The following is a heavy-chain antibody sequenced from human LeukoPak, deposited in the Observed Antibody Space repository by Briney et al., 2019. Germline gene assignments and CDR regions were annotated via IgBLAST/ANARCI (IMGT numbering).Heavy chain of an antibody. Sequence: SETLSLTCTVSGGSVSSSSYYWGWIRQPPGKGLEWIGSIYYSGSTYYNPSLKSRVTISVDTSKNQFSLKLSSVTAADTAVYYCASSFYSGWYYVYWGQGTLVTVSS. D-gene: IGHD6-19*01. CDR1: GGSVSSSSYY. CDR3: ASSFYSGWYYVY. CDR2: IYYSGST. V-gene: IGHV4-39*01. J-gene: IGHJ4*02.